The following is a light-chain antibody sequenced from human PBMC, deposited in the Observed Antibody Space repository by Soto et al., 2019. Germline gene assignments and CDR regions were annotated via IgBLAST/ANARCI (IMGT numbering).Light chain of an antibody. CDR3: CSYAGSSTFDVV. CDR2: EGS. Sequence: QSALTQPASVSGSPGQSITISCTGTSSDVGSYNLVSWYQQHPGKAPKLMIYEGSKRPSGVSNRFSGSKSGNTASLTISGLHAEDEADYYCCSYAGSSTFDVVFGGGTKLTVL. J-gene: IGLJ2*01. V-gene: IGLV2-23*03. CDR1: SSDVGSYNL.